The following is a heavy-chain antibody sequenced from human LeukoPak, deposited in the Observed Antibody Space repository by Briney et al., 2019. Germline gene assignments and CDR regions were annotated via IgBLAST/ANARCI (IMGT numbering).Heavy chain of an antibody. Sequence: PGRSLRPSCAASGFTFSSYAMHWVRRAPGKGLEWVAVISYDGSNKYYADSVKSRFTISRDNSKNTLYLQMNSLRAEDTAVYYCARDKARYCSGGSCRSLDYWGQGTLVTVSS. J-gene: IGHJ4*02. CDR1: GFTFSSYA. D-gene: IGHD2-15*01. CDR3: ARDKARYCSGGSCRSLDY. CDR2: ISYDGSNK. V-gene: IGHV3-30-3*01.